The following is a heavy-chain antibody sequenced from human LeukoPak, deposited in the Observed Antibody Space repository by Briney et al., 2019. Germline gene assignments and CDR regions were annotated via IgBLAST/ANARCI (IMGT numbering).Heavy chain of an antibody. CDR3: ARGGPSGGWYYYGSGSYYNYYMDV. CDR1: GYTFTGYY. D-gene: IGHD3-10*01. CDR2: ISTYNGNT. J-gene: IGHJ6*03. V-gene: IGHV1-18*04. Sequence: GASVKVSCKASGYTFTGYYMHWVRQAPGQGLEWMGWISTYNGNTNYAQKLQGRVTMTTDTSTSTAYMELRSLRSDDTAVYYCARGGPSGGWYYYGSGSYYNYYMDVWGKGTTVTISS.